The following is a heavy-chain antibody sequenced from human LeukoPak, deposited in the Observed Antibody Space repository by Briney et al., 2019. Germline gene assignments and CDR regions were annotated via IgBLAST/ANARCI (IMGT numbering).Heavy chain of an antibody. CDR2: INPGGGST. CDR3: ARTGITMVRGVSNWFDP. Sequence: ASVKVSCKASGYTFTSYYMHWVRQAPRQGLEWMGIINPGGGSTSYAQKFQGRVTMTTDTSTRTAYMELRSLRSDHTAVYYCARTGITMVRGVSNWFDPWGQGTLVTVSS. J-gene: IGHJ5*02. CDR1: GYTFTSYY. D-gene: IGHD3-10*01. V-gene: IGHV1-46*01.